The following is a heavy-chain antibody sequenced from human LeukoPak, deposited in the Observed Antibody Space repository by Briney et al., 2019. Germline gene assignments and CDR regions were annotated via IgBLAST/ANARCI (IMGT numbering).Heavy chain of an antibody. CDR2: INTNTGNP. Sequence: ASVKVSCKASGYIFTSYVLHWVRQAPGQGLEWMGWINTNTGNPTYAQGFTGRFVFSLDTSVSTAYLQISSLKADDTAMYYCARGDYETHGYQARWGQGTLVTVSS. J-gene: IGHJ4*02. V-gene: IGHV7-4-1*02. D-gene: IGHD3-22*01. CDR1: GYIFTSYV. CDR3: ARGDYETHGYQAR.